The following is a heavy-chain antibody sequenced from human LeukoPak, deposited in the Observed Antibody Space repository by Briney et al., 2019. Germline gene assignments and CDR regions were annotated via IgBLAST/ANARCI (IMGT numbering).Heavy chain of an antibody. CDR1: GFKFSDYS. Sequence: GGSLRLSCAASGFKFSDYSMNWVRQAPGKGLEWVSAISGSGGSTYYADSVKGRFTISRDNSKNTLYLQMNSLRAEDTAVYYCAKNSVVVPAAPNDYWGQGTLVTVSS. CDR3: AKNSVVVPAAPNDY. J-gene: IGHJ4*02. V-gene: IGHV3-23*01. CDR2: ISGSGGST. D-gene: IGHD2-2*01.